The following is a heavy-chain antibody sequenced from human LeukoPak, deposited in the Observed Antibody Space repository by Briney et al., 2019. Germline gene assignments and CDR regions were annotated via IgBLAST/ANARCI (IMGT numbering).Heavy chain of an antibody. CDR3: AKANYYDSSGYFDY. V-gene: IGHV3-23*01. CDR1: GFTFSSSA. J-gene: IGHJ4*02. D-gene: IGHD3-22*01. CDR2: ISGGGGST. Sequence: GGSLRLSCAASGFTFSSSAMSWVRQAPGKGLEWVSAISGGGGSTYYADSAKGRFTVSRDNSKNTLYLQMNSLRAEDTAVYYCAKANYYDSSGYFDYWGQGTLVTVSS.